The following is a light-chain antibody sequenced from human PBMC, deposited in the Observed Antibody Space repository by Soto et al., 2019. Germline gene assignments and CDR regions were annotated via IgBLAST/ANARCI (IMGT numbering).Light chain of an antibody. Sequence: QSVLTQPASVSGSPGQSITISCTGTSSDVGTYNYVSWYQHHPGKAPKLIIYEVSNRPSGVSNRFSGSKSGSTASLTISGRQAEDEADYHCTSYTRDTALVFGTGTKVTVL. CDR3: TSYTRDTALV. CDR2: EVS. J-gene: IGLJ1*01. V-gene: IGLV2-14*01. CDR1: SSDVGTYNY.